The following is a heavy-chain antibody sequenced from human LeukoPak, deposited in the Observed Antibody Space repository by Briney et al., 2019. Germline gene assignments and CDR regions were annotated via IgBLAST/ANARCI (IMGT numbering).Heavy chain of an antibody. D-gene: IGHD3-16*01. J-gene: IGHJ5*02. CDR2: ISSIGGST. CDR1: GFTFSSYA. Sequence: GGSLRLFCAASGFTFSSYAMHWVRQAPGKGLEYVSAISSIGGSTYYANSVKCRLTISRDNSKNTLFLQMNSLRAQDTAVYYCAKDRRLRLGEFLGRKETNWFDPWGQGTLVTVSS. CDR3: AKDRRLRLGEFLGRKETNWFDP. V-gene: IGHV3-64*01.